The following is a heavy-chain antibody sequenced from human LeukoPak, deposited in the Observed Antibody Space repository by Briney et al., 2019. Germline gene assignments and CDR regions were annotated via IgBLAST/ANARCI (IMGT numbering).Heavy chain of an antibody. CDR3: AGDKKVGATNFDY. V-gene: IGHV3-7*03. Sequence: PGGSLRLSCAASGFTFSSYWMSWVRQAPGKGPEWVANIKQDGGEIYYVDSVKGRFTISRDNAKNSLYLQMNSLRAEDTAVYYCAGDKKVGATNFDYWGQGTLVTVSS. CDR2: IKQDGGEI. CDR1: GFTFSSYW. D-gene: IGHD1-26*01. J-gene: IGHJ4*02.